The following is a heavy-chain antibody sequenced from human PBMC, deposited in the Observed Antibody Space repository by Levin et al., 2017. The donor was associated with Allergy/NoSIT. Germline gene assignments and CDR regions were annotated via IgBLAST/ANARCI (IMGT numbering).Heavy chain of an antibody. D-gene: IGHD3-16*01. V-gene: IGHV4-31*03. CDR3: AREGGGISDPQTFDY. Sequence: NPSETLSLTCNVSGASLTSGGYYWSWIRQHPLRGLEWLGYIHSSGSTYRNPSLQSRLTISRDTSDNHLSLRLTSVTVADTAVYYCAREGGGISDPQTFDYWGQGTLVTISS. CDR2: IHSSGST. J-gene: IGHJ4*02. CDR1: GASLTSGGYY.